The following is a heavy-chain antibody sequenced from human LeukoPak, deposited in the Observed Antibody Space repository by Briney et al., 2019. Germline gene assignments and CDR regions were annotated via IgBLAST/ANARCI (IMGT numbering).Heavy chain of an antibody. CDR3: ARVVIPARNFDY. CDR2: IHPNSGGT. Sequence: ASVKVSCKASGYTFTNYDINWVRRASGQGLEWMGGIHPNSGGTNYAQKFQGRVTMTRDTSISTAYMELSRLRSDDTAVYYCARVVIPARNFDYWGQGTLVTVSS. CDR1: GYTFTNYD. J-gene: IGHJ4*02. V-gene: IGHV1-2*02. D-gene: IGHD3-16*02.